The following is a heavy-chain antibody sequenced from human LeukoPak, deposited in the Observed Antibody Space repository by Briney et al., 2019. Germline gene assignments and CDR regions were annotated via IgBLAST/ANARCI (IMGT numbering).Heavy chain of an antibody. CDR3: ARERSPRYFDY. Sequence: ESGGSLRLSCAASGFTFSSYTMNWVRQVPGKGLEWVSYISSGNSNIYYADSVKGRFTISRDNAKNSLYLQMNSLRAEDTAVYYCARERSPRYFDYWGQGTLVTVSS. CDR2: ISSGNSNI. CDR1: GFTFSSYT. V-gene: IGHV3-48*01. J-gene: IGHJ4*02.